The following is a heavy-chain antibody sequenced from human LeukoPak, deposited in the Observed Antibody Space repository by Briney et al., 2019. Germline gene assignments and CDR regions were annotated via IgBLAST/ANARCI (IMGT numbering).Heavy chain of an antibody. D-gene: IGHD6-19*01. V-gene: IGHV1-2*02. CDR2: INPNSGGT. CDR3: ARASPIKWLVWNFDY. J-gene: IGHJ4*02. Sequence: ASVKVSCKASGYTFTGYYMHWVRQAPGQGLEWMGWINPNSGGTNYAQKFQGRVTMTRDTSISTAYMELSRLRSDDTAVYYCARASPIKWLVWNFDYWGQGTLVTVSS. CDR1: GYTFTGYY.